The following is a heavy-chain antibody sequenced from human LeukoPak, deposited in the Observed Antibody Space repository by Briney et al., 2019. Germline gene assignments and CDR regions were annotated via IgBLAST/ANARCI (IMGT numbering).Heavy chain of an antibody. CDR2: INPNSGGT. D-gene: IGHD1-7*01. J-gene: IGHJ5*02. Sequence: GASVKVSCKASGYTFTGYYMHWVRQAPGQGLEWMGWINPNSGGTNYAQKFQGRVTMTRDTSISTAYMELSRLRSDDTAVYYCARGPDKLLFANWFDPWGQGTLVTVSS. V-gene: IGHV1-2*02. CDR3: ARGPDKLLFANWFDP. CDR1: GYTFTGYY.